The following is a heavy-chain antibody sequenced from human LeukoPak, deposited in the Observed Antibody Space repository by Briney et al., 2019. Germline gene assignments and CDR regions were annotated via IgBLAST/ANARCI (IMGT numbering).Heavy chain of an antibody. V-gene: IGHV3-53*01. CDR3: ARGRRDGYNLGY. Sequence: GGSLRLSCAASGFNVTTNYMSWVRQAPGKGLEWVSVIYSGGTTYYADSVKGRFTISRDISKNALSLQMNSLRAEDTAVYYCARGRRDGYNLGYWGQGTLVAVSS. CDR1: GFNVTTNY. D-gene: IGHD5-24*01. J-gene: IGHJ4*02. CDR2: IYSGGTT.